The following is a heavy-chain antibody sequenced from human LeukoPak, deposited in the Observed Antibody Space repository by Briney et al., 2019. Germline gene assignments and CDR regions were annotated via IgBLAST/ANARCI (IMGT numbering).Heavy chain of an antibody. CDR2: IKSDGSIT. CDR3: VRLADPGY. J-gene: IGHJ4*02. D-gene: IGHD6-19*01. CDR1: GFTFSNYW. Sequence: GGSLRLSCTASGFTFSNYWMHWVRQAPGKGLVWVSRIKSDGSITTYADSVKGRFTISRDNAKSTLYLQMNSLRAEDTAVYYCVRLADPGYWGQGTLVTVSS. V-gene: IGHV3-74*01.